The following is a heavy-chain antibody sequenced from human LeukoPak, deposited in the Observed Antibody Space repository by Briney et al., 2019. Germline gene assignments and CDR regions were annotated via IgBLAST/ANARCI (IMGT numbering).Heavy chain of an antibody. J-gene: IGHJ4*02. D-gene: IGHD2-15*01. CDR3: ARENYSLDY. V-gene: IGHV4-59*01. CDR2: ITHSGST. CDR1: GGSISPYY. Sequence: SETLSLTCTVSGGSISPYYWSWIRQPPGKGLEWIAYITHSGSTVYNPPLKSRAPISLDTSKKQFSLKLSSVTTADTALYYCARENYSLDYWGQGTLVTVSS.